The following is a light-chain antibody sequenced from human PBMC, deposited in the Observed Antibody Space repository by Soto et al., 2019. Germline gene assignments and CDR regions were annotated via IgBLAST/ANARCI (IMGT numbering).Light chain of an antibody. J-gene: IGLJ2*01. Sequence: QSVLTQPPSASGTPGQRVTLSCSGGSFNIGLHFVYWYQQLPGTAPKVLIYSDNMRPLGVPERFSGSKSGTSASLAISGLRSEDEADYYCAAWDDTLSGVVFGGGTKLTVL. CDR3: AAWDDTLSGVV. CDR2: SDN. CDR1: SFNIGLHF. V-gene: IGLV1-47*01.